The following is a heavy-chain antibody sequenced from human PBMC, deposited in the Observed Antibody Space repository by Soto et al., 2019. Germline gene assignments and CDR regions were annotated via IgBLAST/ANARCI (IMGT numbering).Heavy chain of an antibody. CDR2: ISSSGSII. J-gene: IGHJ4*02. CDR3: ARDLGYYESDGYFDY. CDR1: GFTFSDNY. Sequence: GGSLRLSCAASGFTFSDNYMSWIRQAPGKGLEWVSYISSSGSIIYYADSVKGRFTISRDNAENSLYLQMNSLRAEDTAVYYCARDLGYYESDGYFDYWGQGALVTVSS. V-gene: IGHV3-11*01. D-gene: IGHD3-22*01.